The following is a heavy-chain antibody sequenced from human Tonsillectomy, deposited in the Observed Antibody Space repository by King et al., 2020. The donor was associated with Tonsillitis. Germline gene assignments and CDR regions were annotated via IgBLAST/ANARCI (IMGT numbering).Heavy chain of an antibody. Sequence: VKLQQSGPGLVKPSQTLSLTCAISGDSVSSNSAAWSWIRQSPSRGLEWLGRTYYRSKWFNDYAVSVEGRITVNPDTSKNQFSLHLNSVTPEDTAVYYCARSNWDNWFDPWGQGTLVTVSS. CDR3: ARSNWDNWFDP. J-gene: IGHJ5*02. V-gene: IGHV6-1*01. CDR2: TYYRSKWFN. CDR1: GDSVSSNSAA. D-gene: IGHD7-27*01.